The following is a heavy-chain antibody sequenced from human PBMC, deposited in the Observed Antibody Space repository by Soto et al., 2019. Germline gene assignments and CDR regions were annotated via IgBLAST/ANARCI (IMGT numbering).Heavy chain of an antibody. CDR2: IYYSGST. CDR3: ARLGLITGFSSSWYSVPFDY. Sequence: SETLSLTCTVSGGSISSYYWSWIRQPPGKGLEWIGYIYYSGSTNYNPSLKSRVTISVDTSKNQFSLKLSSVTAADTAVYYCARLGLITGFSSSWYSVPFDYWGQGTLVTSPQ. CDR1: GGSISSYY. V-gene: IGHV4-59*08. J-gene: IGHJ4*02. D-gene: IGHD6-13*01.